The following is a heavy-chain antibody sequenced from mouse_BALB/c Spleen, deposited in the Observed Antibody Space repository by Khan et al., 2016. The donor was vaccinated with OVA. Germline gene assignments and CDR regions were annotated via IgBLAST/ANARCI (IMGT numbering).Heavy chain of an antibody. CDR2: INPSTDYT. CDR3: VNHGSTSAWFTY. CDR1: GYTFTSFW. Sequence: QVQLQQSGAELAKPGASVKMSCKASGYTFTSFWMHWVKQRPGQGLEWIGYINPSTDYTEYNQRFKDKATLTADQSSSTAYMRLTSLTADDSEVYYCVNHGSTSAWFTYWGQGTLVTVSA. J-gene: IGHJ3*01. D-gene: IGHD1-1*01. V-gene: IGHV1-7*01.